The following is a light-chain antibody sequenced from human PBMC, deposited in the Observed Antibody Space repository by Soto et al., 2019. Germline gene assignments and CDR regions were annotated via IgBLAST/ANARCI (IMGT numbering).Light chain of an antibody. V-gene: IGKV1-9*01. Sequence: DIQLTQYPSFLSASVGDRVTITCRASQGISSYLAWYQQKPGKAPKLLIYAASTLQSGVPSRFSGSGSGTEFTLTISSLQPEDSATYYCQQLNSYPPTFGPGTKVDIK. J-gene: IGKJ3*01. CDR1: QGISSY. CDR3: QQLNSYPPT. CDR2: AAS.